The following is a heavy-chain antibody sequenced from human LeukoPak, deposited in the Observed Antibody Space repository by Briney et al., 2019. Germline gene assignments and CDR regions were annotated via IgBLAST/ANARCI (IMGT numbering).Heavy chain of an antibody. CDR3: ARDETYSDVWSGSAGGGKGNYLDY. V-gene: IGHV4-38-2*02. CDR2: IYHSGRT. CDR1: GYSISNGYY. D-gene: IGHD3-3*01. Sequence: SETLSLTCTVSGYSISNGYYWGWMRQPPGQGLEWIGSIYHSGRTHYNPSLKSRVIISVDTSKNYFSLKLSSVTPADTAMYYCARDETYSDVWSGSAGGGKGNYLDYWGQGILVTVSS. J-gene: IGHJ4*02.